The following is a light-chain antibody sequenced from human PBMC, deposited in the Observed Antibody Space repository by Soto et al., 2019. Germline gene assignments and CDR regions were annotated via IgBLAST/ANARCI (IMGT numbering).Light chain of an antibody. Sequence: DIQMTQSPSAMSASVGDRVTITCRASQGISNYLVWIQQKPGKAPKLLIYAASTLQSGVPSRFSGSGSGTDFTLTISCLQSEDFATYYCQQYYSYPSITFGQGTRLEI. CDR2: AAS. CDR1: QGISNY. CDR3: QQYYSYPSIT. V-gene: IGKV1-17*03. J-gene: IGKJ5*01.